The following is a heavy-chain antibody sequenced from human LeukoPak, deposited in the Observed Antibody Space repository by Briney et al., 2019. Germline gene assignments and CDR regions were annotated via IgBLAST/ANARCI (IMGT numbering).Heavy chain of an antibody. J-gene: IGHJ4*02. CDR1: GFTDSGLTFSSDW. D-gene: IGHD1-1*01. V-gene: IGHV3-7*01. CDR3: ASSPNWNEAEYYFEH. Sequence: GGSLRLSCAGSGFTDSGLTFSSDWMSWVRQPPGKGLEWVANINQDTIKKYYLDSVKGRFTISRDHAKNSLYLQMNSLRAEDTAVYFCASSPNWNEAEYYFEHWGRGILVTVSS. CDR2: INQDTIKK.